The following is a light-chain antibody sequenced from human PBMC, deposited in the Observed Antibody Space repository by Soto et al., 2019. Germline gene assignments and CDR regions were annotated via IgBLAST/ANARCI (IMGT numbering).Light chain of an antibody. CDR2: DVS. CDR1: SSDVGGYNY. J-gene: IGLJ1*01. CDR3: SSYTSSTWV. V-gene: IGLV2-14*01. Sequence: QSVLTQPASVSGSPLQSITISCTGTSSDVGGYNYVSWYQQHPGKAPKLMIYDVSNRPSGVSNRFSGSKSGNTASLTISGLQAEDEADYYCSSYTSSTWVFGTGTKVTVL.